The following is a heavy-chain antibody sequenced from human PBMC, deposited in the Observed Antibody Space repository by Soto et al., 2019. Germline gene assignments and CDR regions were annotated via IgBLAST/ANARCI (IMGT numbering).Heavy chain of an antibody. Sequence: HPGGSLRLSCVASGFSFSSYWMHWVRQAPGKGLVWVSRLNTDGSSTIYADSVKGRFTISRDNAKNTLYLQINSLRAEDTAVYYCAREALGALGYWGQGTPVTVSS. CDR1: GFSFSSYW. V-gene: IGHV3-74*01. CDR2: LNTDGSST. D-gene: IGHD1-26*01. CDR3: AREALGALGY. J-gene: IGHJ4*02.